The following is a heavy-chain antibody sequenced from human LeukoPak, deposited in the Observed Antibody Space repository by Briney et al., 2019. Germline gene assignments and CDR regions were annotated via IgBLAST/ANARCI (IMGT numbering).Heavy chain of an antibody. CDR1: GDRSTTYG. V-gene: IGHV1-18*01. CDR2: ISAYNGNT. D-gene: IGHD2-2*01. J-gene: IGHJ6*02. CDR3: ARVDTDIVVVPAAISSYYYYYGMDV. Sequence: ASVKVSCKISGDRSTTYGISWVRQAPGQGLEWMGWISAYNGNTNYAQKLQGRVTMTTDTSTSTAYMELRSLRSDDTAVYYCARVDTDIVVVPAAISSYYYYYGMDVWGQGTTVTVSS.